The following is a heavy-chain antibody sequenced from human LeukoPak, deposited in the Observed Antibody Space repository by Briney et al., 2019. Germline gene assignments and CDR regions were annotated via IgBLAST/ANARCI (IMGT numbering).Heavy chain of an antibody. CDR2: SYYSGNT. CDR3: ARGSGYYGSGSYYPR. J-gene: IGHJ4*02. CDR1: GGSVSPYY. V-gene: IGHV4-59*02. D-gene: IGHD3-10*01. Sequence: PSETLSLTCSVSGGSVSPYYWSWIRQLPGKSLEWIGNSYYSGNTKYNPSLKSRVTVSVGMSKNQFSLKLSSVTAADTAVYYCARGSGYYGSGSYYPRWGQGTLVTVSS.